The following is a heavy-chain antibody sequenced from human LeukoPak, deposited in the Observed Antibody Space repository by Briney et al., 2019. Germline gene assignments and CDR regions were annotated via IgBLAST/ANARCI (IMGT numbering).Heavy chain of an antibody. CDR2: ISGSGAST. CDR1: GFTFSSFA. Sequence: GGSLRLSCAASGFTFSSFAMSWVRQAPGKGLEWVSGISGSGASTYYADSVKGRFTISRDNSQNTLYLQMNSLRAEDTAVYYCAKDRTVGASYWYFDLWGRGTLVTVSS. J-gene: IGHJ2*01. CDR3: AKDRTVGASYWYFDL. V-gene: IGHV3-23*01. D-gene: IGHD1-26*01.